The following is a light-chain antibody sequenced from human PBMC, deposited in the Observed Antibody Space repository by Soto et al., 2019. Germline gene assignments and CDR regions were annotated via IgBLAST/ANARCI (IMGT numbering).Light chain of an antibody. J-gene: IGKJ1*01. Sequence: EIVLTQSPATLSSYLGDRVTLXXRASQYINTRLAWYQHRPGQAPRXLIYQTSLRAAGIPARFSASGAGTDFTLTISDVQPEDFALYYCHQRQSWPRTFGQGTKVDIK. V-gene: IGKV3-11*01. CDR1: QYINTR. CDR3: HQRQSWPRT. CDR2: QTS.